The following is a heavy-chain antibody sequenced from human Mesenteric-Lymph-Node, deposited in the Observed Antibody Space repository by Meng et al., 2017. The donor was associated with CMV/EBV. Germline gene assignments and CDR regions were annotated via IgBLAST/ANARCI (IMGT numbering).Heavy chain of an antibody. J-gene: IGHJ5*02. V-gene: IGHV4-39*01. CDR2: IYYSGSA. CDR1: GGSISSSNYY. D-gene: IGHD3-3*01. Sequence: GSLRLSCTVSGGSISSSNYYWGWIRQPPGKGLEWIGSIYYSGSAYYNPSLRSRVTISVDTSKSQFSLNLRSVTAADTAVYYCARLSDFWSGLGEAGFDPWGQGTLVTVSS. CDR3: ARLSDFWSGLGEAGFDP.